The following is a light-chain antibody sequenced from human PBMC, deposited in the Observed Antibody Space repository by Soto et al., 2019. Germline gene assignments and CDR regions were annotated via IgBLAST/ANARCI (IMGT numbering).Light chain of an antibody. V-gene: IGKV3-20*01. CDR1: QSVSSTY. CDR3: QQYGRSPPFT. Sequence: IVLTQSPGTLSLSPGERATLSCRASQSVSSTYMAWYQQRPGQAPRLLIYGASSRATGIPDRFRGSGSGTDLTLTISRLEPEDFAVYFCQQYGRSPPFTFGQGNNVDIK. CDR2: GAS. J-gene: IGKJ2*01.